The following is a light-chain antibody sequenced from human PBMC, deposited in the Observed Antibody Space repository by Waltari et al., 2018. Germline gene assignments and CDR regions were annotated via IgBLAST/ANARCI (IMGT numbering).Light chain of an antibody. CDR3: TSYTSSTTTPYV. CDR1: FSDVGRYDY. CDR2: DVT. J-gene: IGLJ1*01. Sequence: QSALTQPASVSGSPGQSITISCTGTFSDVGRYDYASWYQQHPGQAPKLLIHDVTDRPSGVADRFSGSKSGNTASLTISGLQADDEADYYCTSYTSSTTTPYVFGTGTQVTV. V-gene: IGLV2-14*03.